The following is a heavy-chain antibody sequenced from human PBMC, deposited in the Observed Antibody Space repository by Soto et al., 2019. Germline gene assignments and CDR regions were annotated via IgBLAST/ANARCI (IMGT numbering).Heavy chain of an antibody. D-gene: IGHD6-6*01. J-gene: IGHJ4*02. CDR1: GFTFSSYA. Sequence: QVQLVESGGGVVQPGRSLRLSCAASGFTFSSYAMHWVRQAPGKGLEWVAVISYDGSNKYYADSVKGRFTISRDNSKNALYLQMNSLRAEDTAVYYCARGLEYISSSPPDYWGQGTLVTVSS. V-gene: IGHV3-30-3*01. CDR2: ISYDGSNK. CDR3: ARGLEYISSSPPDY.